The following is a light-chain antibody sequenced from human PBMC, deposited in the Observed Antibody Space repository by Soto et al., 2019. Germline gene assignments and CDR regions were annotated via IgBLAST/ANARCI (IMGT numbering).Light chain of an antibody. CDR3: QQRSNWPPRIT. CDR1: QSVDTN. V-gene: IGKV3-11*01. J-gene: IGKJ5*01. CDR2: GAS. Sequence: ERATLSCRSIQSVDTNLAWYQQKPGQAPRLLIFGASTRATGIPARFSGSGSGTDFTLTISSLEPEDFAIYYCQQRSNWPPRITFGQGTRLEIK.